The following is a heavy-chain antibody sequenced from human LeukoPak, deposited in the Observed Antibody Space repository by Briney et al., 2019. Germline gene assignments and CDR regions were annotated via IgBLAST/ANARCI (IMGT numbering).Heavy chain of an antibody. V-gene: IGHV3-23*01. CDR2: ISSTGGTT. D-gene: IGHD1-26*01. J-gene: IGHJ4*02. Sequence: PGGSLRLSCAASGITFSDYGMSWVRQAPGKGLEWVSSISSTGGTTYYADSVKGRFTISRDNSKNTLYLQMNSLRAEDTAVYYCARGGSGSYWNLRYYFDYWGQGTLVTVSS. CDR1: GITFSDYG. CDR3: ARGGSGSYWNLRYYFDY.